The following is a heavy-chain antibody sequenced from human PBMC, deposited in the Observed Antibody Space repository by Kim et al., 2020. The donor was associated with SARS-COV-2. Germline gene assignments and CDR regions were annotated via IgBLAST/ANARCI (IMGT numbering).Heavy chain of an antibody. CDR3: ARHVGFRDSSGRNSPWFDP. V-gene: IGHV4-39*01. CDR1: GGSISSSSYY. Sequence: SETLSLTCTVSGGSISSSSYYWGWIRQPPGKGLEWIGCIYYSGSTYYNPSLKSRVTISVDTSKNQFSLKLSSVTAADTAVYYCARHVGFRDSSGRNSPWFDPWGQGTLVTVSS. J-gene: IGHJ5*02. CDR2: IYYSGST. D-gene: IGHD6-19*01.